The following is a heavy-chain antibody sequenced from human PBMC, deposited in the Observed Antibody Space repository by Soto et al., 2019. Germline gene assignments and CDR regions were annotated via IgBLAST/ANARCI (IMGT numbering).Heavy chain of an antibody. CDR1: GGTFSSYA. CDR3: ARDVPSGIAARLHAFDI. CDR2: IIPIFGTA. J-gene: IGHJ3*02. Sequence: ASVKVSCKASGGTFSSYAISWVRQAPGQGLEWMGGIIPIFGTANYAQKFQGRVTITADESTSTAYMEMSSLRSEDTAVYYCARDVPSGIAARLHAFDIWGQGTMVTVSS. V-gene: IGHV1-69*13. D-gene: IGHD6-6*01.